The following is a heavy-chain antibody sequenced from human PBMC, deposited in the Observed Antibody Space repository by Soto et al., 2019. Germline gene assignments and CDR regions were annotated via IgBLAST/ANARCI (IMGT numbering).Heavy chain of an antibody. D-gene: IGHD2-2*01. Sequence: PSETLSLTCAVYGGSFSGYYWSWIRQPPGKGLEWIGEINHSGSTNYNPSLKSRVTISVDTSKNQFSLKLSSVTAADTAVYYCARVCNVVVPAAKYNWFDPWGQGTLVTVSS. J-gene: IGHJ5*02. CDR2: INHSGST. CDR1: GGSFSGYY. V-gene: IGHV4-34*01. CDR3: ARVCNVVVPAAKYNWFDP.